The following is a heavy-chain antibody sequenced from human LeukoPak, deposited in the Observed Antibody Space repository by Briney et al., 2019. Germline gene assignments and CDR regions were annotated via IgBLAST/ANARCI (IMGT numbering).Heavy chain of an antibody. CDR1: GFTFSSYS. J-gene: IGHJ4*02. V-gene: IGHV3-21*01. CDR2: ISSSSSYI. D-gene: IGHD3-22*01. Sequence: PGGSLRLSCAAPGFTFSSYSMNWVRQAPGKGLEWVSSISSSSSYIYYADSVKGRFTISRDNAKNSLYLQMNSLRAEDTAVYYCARGPIDYYYDSSGYDYWGQGTLVTVSS. CDR3: ARGPIDYYYDSSGYDY.